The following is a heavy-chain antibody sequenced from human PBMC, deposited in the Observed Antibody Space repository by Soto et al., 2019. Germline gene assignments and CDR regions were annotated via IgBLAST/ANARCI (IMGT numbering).Heavy chain of an antibody. CDR3: ATPWGPYYYDSSGYYYRFDY. J-gene: IGHJ4*02. CDR1: GGTFSSYA. D-gene: IGHD3-22*01. Sequence: SVKVSCKASGGTFSSYAISWVRQAPGQGLEWMGGIIPIFGTANYAQKFQGRVTITADESTSTAYMELSSLRSEDTAVYYCATPWGPYYYDSSGYYYRFDYWGQGTLVTVSS. V-gene: IGHV1-69*13. CDR2: IIPIFGTA.